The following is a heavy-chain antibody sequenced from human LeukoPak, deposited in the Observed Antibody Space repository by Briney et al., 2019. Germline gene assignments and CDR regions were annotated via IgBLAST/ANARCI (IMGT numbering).Heavy chain of an antibody. CDR3: ARERGSPTWFDY. D-gene: IGHD1-26*01. J-gene: IGHJ4*02. CDR1: GGSISSSSYY. V-gene: IGHV4-39*02. Sequence: SETLSLTCTVSGGSISSSSYYWGWIRQPPGKGLEWIGSIYYSGSTYYNPSLKSRVTISVDTSKNQFSLKLSSVTAADTAVYYCARERGSPTWFDYWGQGTLVTVSS. CDR2: IYYSGST.